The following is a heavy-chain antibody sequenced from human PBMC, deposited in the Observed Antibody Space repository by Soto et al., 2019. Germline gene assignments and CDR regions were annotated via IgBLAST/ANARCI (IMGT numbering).Heavy chain of an antibody. D-gene: IGHD2-2*01. CDR2: ISAYNGNT. Sequence: ASVKVSCKASGYTFTSYGISWVRQAPGQGLEWMGWISAYNGNTNYAQKLQGRVTMTTDTSTSTAYMELRSLRSDDTAVYYCAREARTVVPAANYNWFDPWGQGTLVTVSS. J-gene: IGHJ5*02. V-gene: IGHV1-18*01. CDR1: GYTFTSYG. CDR3: AREARTVVPAANYNWFDP.